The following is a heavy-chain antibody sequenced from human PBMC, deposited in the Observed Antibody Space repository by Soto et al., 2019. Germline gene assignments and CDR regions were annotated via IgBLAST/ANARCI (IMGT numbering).Heavy chain of an antibody. CDR3: ARTPPDRLIYYYYRMDV. Sequence: GGSLRLSCAASGFTFSDYYMSWIRQAPGKGLEWVSYISSSGSTIYYADSVKGRFTISRDNAKNSLYLQMNSLRAEDTAVYYCARTPPDRLIYYYYRMDVWGQGTTVTVSS. CDR2: ISSSGSTI. J-gene: IGHJ6*02. V-gene: IGHV3-11*01. D-gene: IGHD6-25*01. CDR1: GFTFSDYY.